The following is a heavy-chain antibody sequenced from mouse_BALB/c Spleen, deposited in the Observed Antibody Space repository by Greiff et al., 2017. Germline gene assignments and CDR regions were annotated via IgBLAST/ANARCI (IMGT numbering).Heavy chain of an antibody. D-gene: IGHD1-2*01. Sequence: EVQLQESGPELVKPGASVKISCKASGYSFTGYYMHWVKQSHVKSLEWIGRINPYNGATSYNQNFKDKASLTVDKSSSTAYMELHSLTSEDSAVYYCARKGLRLHAMDYWGQGTSVTVSS. V-gene: IGHV1-31*01. CDR3: ARKGLRLHAMDY. CDR2: INPYNGAT. J-gene: IGHJ4*01. CDR1: GYSFTGYY.